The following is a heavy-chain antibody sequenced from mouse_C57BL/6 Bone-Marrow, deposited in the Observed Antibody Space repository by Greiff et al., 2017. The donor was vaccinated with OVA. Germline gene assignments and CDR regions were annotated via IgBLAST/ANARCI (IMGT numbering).Heavy chain of an antibody. CDR2: IRNKPNGSTT. J-gene: IGHJ2*01. Sequence: EVKLVESGGGLVQPGDSLSLSCAASGFTFTNYYMSWVRQPPGKALEWLAFIRNKPNGSTTEYSASVKGRFTISRDNSQSILYLQMNALGAEDSATYYGARYKGRVAVDYFDYWGQGTARTVSS. CDR1: GFTFTNYY. V-gene: IGHV7-3*01. D-gene: IGHD1-1*01. CDR3: ARYKGRVAVDYFDY.